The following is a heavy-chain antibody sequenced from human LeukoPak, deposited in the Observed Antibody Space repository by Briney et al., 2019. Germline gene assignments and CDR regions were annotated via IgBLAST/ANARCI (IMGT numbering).Heavy chain of an antibody. D-gene: IGHD3-3*01. Sequence: PGGSLRLSCAASGFTFSSYSMNWVRQAPGKGLEWVSSISSSSSYIYYADSVKGRFTISRDNAKNSLYLQMNSLRAEDTAGYYCARDERHDFWSGYSNYWGQGTLVTVSS. V-gene: IGHV3-21*01. J-gene: IGHJ4*02. CDR1: GFTFSSYS. CDR3: ARDERHDFWSGYSNY. CDR2: ISSSSSYI.